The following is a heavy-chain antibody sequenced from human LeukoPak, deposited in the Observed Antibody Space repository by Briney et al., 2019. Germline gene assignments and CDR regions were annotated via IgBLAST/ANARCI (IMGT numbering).Heavy chain of an antibody. J-gene: IGHJ4*02. CDR1: GGSISSSSYY. Sequence: SETLSLTCTVSGGSISSSSYYWGWIRQPPGKGLEWIGSIYYSGSTYYNPSLKSRVTISVDTSKNQFSLKLSSVTAADTAVYYCARDPSRLTGDGGGGSPADYWGQGTLVTVSS. V-gene: IGHV4-39*07. CDR3: ARDPSRLTGDGGGGSPADY. D-gene: IGHD7-27*01. CDR2: IYYSGST.